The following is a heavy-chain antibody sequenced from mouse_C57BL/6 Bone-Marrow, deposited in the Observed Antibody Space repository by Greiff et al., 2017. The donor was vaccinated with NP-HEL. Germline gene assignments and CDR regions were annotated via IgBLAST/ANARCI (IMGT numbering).Heavy chain of an antibody. Sequence: QVQLQQPGAELVKPGASVKLSCKASGYTFTSYWMHWVKQRPGQGLEWIGMIHPNSGSTNYNEKFKSKATLTVDKSSSTAYMQLSSLTSGDSAVYYCARSGLRQERPWFAYWGQGTLVTVSA. V-gene: IGHV1-64*01. J-gene: IGHJ3*01. D-gene: IGHD2-4*01. CDR2: IHPNSGST. CDR3: ARSGLRQERPWFAY. CDR1: GYTFTSYW.